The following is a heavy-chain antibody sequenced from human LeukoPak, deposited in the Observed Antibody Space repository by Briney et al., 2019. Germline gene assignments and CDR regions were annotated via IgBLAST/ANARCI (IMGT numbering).Heavy chain of an antibody. CDR3: ARGRTSYYDSSGYPYYFDY. Sequence: ASVKVSCKASGYTFTGYYMHWVRQAPGQGLEWMGWINPNSGGTNYAQKFQGRVTMTRDTSISTAYMELSSLRSEDTAVYYCARGRTSYYDSSGYPYYFDYWGQGTLVTVSS. V-gene: IGHV1-2*02. J-gene: IGHJ4*02. CDR2: INPNSGGT. CDR1: GYTFTGYY. D-gene: IGHD3-22*01.